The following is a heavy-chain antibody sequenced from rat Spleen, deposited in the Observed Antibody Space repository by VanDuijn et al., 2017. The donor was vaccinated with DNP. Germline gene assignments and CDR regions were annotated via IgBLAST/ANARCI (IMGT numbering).Heavy chain of an antibody. CDR1: GFIFSSFP. V-gene: IGHV5-46*01. J-gene: IGHJ2*01. Sequence: EVQLLESGGGLVQPGRSMKLSCTASGFIFSSFPMAWVRQAPTKGLEWVASISLSGGSTYYRDSVKGRFTISRDNAENTVYLQMNSLRSEDTATYYCASWNPIASISTSNYWGQGVMVTVSS. CDR3: ASWNPIASISTSNY. CDR2: ISLSGGST. D-gene: IGHD1-2*01.